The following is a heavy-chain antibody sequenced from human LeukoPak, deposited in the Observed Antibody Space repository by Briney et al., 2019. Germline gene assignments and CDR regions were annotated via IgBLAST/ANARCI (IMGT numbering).Heavy chain of an antibody. CDR1: GFTFSSSW. CDR3: ARDTVNGPFVISLDL. V-gene: IGHV3-21*06. CDR2: INSADNVE. J-gene: IGHJ5*02. D-gene: IGHD2-8*01. Sequence: PRGSLRLSCVASGFTFSSSWMNWVRQAPGKGPEWVAHINSADNVEYYTDSVRGRFTMSRDNAKDLLYLHLNSLRDEDTAVYYCARDTVNGPFVISLDLWGQGVLVTVSS.